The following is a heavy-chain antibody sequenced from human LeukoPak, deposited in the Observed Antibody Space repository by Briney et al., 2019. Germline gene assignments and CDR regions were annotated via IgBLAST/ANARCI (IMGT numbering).Heavy chain of an antibody. CDR1: GYTFTGYY. CDR3: ARDRRYTYYYDSSGYYSHAFDI. CDR2: INPNSGGT. V-gene: IGHV1-2*02. Sequence: ASVKVSCKASGYTFTGYYMHWVRQAPGQGLEWMGWINPNSGGTNYAQKFQGRVTMTRDTSISAAYMELSRLRSDDTAVYYCARDRRYTYYYDSSGYYSHAFDIWGQGTMVTVSS. D-gene: IGHD3-22*01. J-gene: IGHJ3*02.